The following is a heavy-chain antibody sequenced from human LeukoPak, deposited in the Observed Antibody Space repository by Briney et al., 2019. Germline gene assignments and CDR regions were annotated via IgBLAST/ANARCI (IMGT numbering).Heavy chain of an antibody. V-gene: IGHV3-43D*04. J-gene: IGHJ4*02. CDR2: ISWDGGRT. CDR1: GFTFDDYA. CDR3: AKGGGSGRGTYFDY. D-gene: IGHD3-16*01. Sequence: GGSLRLSCAASGFTFDDYAMHWVRQAPGKGLEWVSLISWDGGRTYYADSVKGRFTISRDNSKNSLYLQMNSLRAEDTALYYCAKGGGSGRGTYFDYWGQGTPVTVSS.